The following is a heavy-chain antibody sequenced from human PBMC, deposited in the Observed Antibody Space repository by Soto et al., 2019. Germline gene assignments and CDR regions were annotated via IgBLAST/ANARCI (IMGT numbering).Heavy chain of an antibody. Sequence: EVQLVESGGGLVQPGGSLRLSCAASGFTVSSNYMSWVRQAPGKGREWVSVIYSGGSTYYADSVKGRFTISRDNSKNTLYLQMHSLRAEDTAVYYCARDPGPTFLERYWGQGTLVTVSS. D-gene: IGHD1-1*01. CDR2: IYSGGST. CDR1: GFTVSSNY. CDR3: ARDPGPTFLERY. V-gene: IGHV3-66*01. J-gene: IGHJ4*02.